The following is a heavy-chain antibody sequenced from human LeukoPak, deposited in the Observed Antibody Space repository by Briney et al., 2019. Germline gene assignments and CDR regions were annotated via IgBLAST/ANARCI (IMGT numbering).Heavy chain of an antibody. CDR1: GLTVSSNY. V-gene: IGHV3-66*01. J-gene: IGHJ4*02. CDR2: IYSGGST. Sequence: GGSLRLSCAASGLTVSSNYMSWVRQAPGKGLEWVAVIYSGGSTNYADSVKGRFTISRDNSKNTLYLLMNSLRAEDTAVYYCAIRKSGNAIDYWGQGTLVTVSS. D-gene: IGHD5-12*01. CDR3: AIRKSGNAIDY.